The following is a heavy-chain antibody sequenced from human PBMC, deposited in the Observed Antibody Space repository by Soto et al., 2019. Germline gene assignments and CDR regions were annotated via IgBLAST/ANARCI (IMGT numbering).Heavy chain of an antibody. Sequence: EVQLLEAGGDLIQPGGSLRLSCAASGFTFSSYTMPWVRQAPGKGLEWVSAINGGGGSTYYADSVKGRFTISRDNSKDTLYLQMNSLRAEDTAVYYCAKDKVCSGGSCYYDYWGQGTLVTVSS. CDR1: GFTFSSYT. J-gene: IGHJ4*02. D-gene: IGHD2-15*01. CDR3: AKDKVCSGGSCYYDY. CDR2: INGGGGST. V-gene: IGHV3-23*01.